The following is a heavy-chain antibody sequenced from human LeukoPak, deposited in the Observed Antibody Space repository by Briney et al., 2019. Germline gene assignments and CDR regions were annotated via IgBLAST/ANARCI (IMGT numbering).Heavy chain of an antibody. J-gene: IGHJ4*02. CDR1: GFTFSSYA. Sequence: PGGSLRLSCAASGFTFSSYAMSWVRQAPGKGLEWVSAISDSGGSTYYADSVKGRFTISRDNSKNTLYLQMNSLKAEDTAVYYFAKKGASYYYDSSGYNWGQGTLVTVSS. D-gene: IGHD3-22*01. CDR2: ISDSGGST. V-gene: IGHV3-23*01. CDR3: AKKGASYYYDSSGYN.